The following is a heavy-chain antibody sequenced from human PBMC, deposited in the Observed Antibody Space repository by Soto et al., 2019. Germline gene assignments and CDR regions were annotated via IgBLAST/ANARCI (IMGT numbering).Heavy chain of an antibody. Sequence: ASVKVSCKASGGTFSSYAISWVRQAPGQGLEWMGGIIPIFGTANYAQKFQGRVTITADESTSTAYMELSSLRSEDTAVYYCARSGYGDYEIDYWGQGTLVTVPQ. CDR1: GGTFSSYA. D-gene: IGHD4-17*01. CDR3: ARSGYGDYEIDY. V-gene: IGHV1-69*13. CDR2: IIPIFGTA. J-gene: IGHJ4*02.